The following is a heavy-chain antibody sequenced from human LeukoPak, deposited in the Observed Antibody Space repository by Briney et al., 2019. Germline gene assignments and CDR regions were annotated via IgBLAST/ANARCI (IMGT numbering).Heavy chain of an antibody. V-gene: IGHV4-59*12. Sequence: PSETLSLTCTVSGGSISSYYWSWIRQPPGKGLEWIGYIYHSGSTYYNPSLKSRVTISVDRSKNQFSLKLSSVTAADTAVYYCAREYDTAFDIWGQGTMVTVSS. J-gene: IGHJ3*02. CDR3: AREYDTAFDI. D-gene: IGHD3-22*01. CDR1: GGSISSYY. CDR2: IYHSGST.